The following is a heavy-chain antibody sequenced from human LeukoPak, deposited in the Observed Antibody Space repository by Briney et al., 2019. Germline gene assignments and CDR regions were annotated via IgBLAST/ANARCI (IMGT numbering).Heavy chain of an antibody. J-gene: IGHJ5*02. Sequence: GASVKVSCKASGYTFTSYGISCVRQAPGQGLEWMGWISAYNGNTNYAQKLQGRVTMTTDTSTSTAYMELRSLRSDDTAVYYCARDLIDCRGGSCYDWFDPWGQGTLVTVSS. CDR1: GYTFTSYG. V-gene: IGHV1-18*04. CDR3: ARDLIDCRGGSCYDWFDP. CDR2: ISAYNGNT. D-gene: IGHD2-15*01.